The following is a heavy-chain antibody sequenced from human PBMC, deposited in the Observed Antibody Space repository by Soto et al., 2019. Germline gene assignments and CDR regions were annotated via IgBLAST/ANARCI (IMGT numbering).Heavy chain of an antibody. Sequence: SETLSLTCAVYGGSFSGYYWSWIRQPPGKGLEWIGEINHSGSTNYNPSLKSRVTISVDTSKNQFSLKLSSVTAADTAVYYCASSNHRYYYYMDVWGKGTTVTVSS. J-gene: IGHJ6*03. CDR2: INHSGST. CDR3: ASSNHRYYYYMDV. V-gene: IGHV4-34*01. CDR1: GGSFSGYY.